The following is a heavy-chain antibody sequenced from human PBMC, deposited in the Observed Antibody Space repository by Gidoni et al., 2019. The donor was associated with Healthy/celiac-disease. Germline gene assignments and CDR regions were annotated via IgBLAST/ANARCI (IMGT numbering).Heavy chain of an antibody. V-gene: IGHV3-23*01. CDR3: ANNVGATSAFDY. CDR2: ISGSGGST. D-gene: IGHD1-26*01. CDR1: GFTFSSYA. Sequence: EVQLLESGGGLVQPGGSLRLSCAASGFTFSSYAMSWVRQAPGKGLEWVSAISGSGGSTYYADSVKGRFTISSDNSKNTLYLQMNSLRAEDTAVYYWANNVGATSAFDYWGQGTLVTVSS. J-gene: IGHJ4*02.